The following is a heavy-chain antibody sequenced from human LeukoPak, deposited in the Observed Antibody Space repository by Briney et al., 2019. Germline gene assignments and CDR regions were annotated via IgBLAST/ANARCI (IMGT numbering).Heavy chain of an antibody. V-gene: IGHV4-4*07. CDR1: GGSISSYY. Sequence: SETLSLTCTVSGGSISSYYWSWIRQPAGKGLEWIGRIYTSGSTNYNPPLKSRVTMSVDTSKNQFSLKLSSVTAADTAVYYCARWNLGGYYGFHDAFDIWGQGTMVTVSS. CDR2: IYTSGST. J-gene: IGHJ3*02. CDR3: ARWNLGGYYGFHDAFDI. D-gene: IGHD3-22*01.